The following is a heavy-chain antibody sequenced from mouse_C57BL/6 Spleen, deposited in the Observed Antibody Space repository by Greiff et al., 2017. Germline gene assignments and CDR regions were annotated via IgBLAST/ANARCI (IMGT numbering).Heavy chain of an antibody. Sequence: QVQLQQPGAELVRPGSSVKLSCKASGYTFTSYWMHWVKQRPIQGLEWIGNIDPSDSDTHYNQKFKDKATLTVDKSSSTAYMQLSSLTSEDSAVYYCARGGNYDAMDYWGQGTSVTVSS. D-gene: IGHD2-1*01. CDR3: ARGGNYDAMDY. CDR2: IDPSDSDT. CDR1: GYTFTSYW. J-gene: IGHJ4*01. V-gene: IGHV1-52*01.